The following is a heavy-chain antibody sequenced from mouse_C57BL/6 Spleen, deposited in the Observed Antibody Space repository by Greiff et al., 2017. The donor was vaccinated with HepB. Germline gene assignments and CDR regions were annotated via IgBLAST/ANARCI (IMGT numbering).Heavy chain of an antibody. CDR1: GYTFTSYW. Sequence: VQLQQPGAELVKPGASVKMSCKASGYTFTSYWITWVKQRPGQGLEWIGDIYPGSGSTNYNEKFKSKATLTVDTSSSTAYMQLSSLTSEDSAVYYCARRSPLLRPWFAYWGQGTLVTVSA. CDR2: IYPGSGST. D-gene: IGHD1-1*01. CDR3: ARRSPLLRPWFAY. V-gene: IGHV1-55*01. J-gene: IGHJ3*01.